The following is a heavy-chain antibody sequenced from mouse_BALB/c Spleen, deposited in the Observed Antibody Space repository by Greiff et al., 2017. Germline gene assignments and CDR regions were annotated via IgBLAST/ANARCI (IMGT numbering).Heavy chain of an antibody. CDR1: GYSITSGYY. Sequence: EVQLQQSGPGLVKPSQSLSLTCSVTGYSITSGYYWNWIRQFPGNKLEWMGYISYDGSNNYNPSLKNRISITRDTSKNPFFLKLNSVTTEDTATYYCARDSYDGYYGFAYWGQGTLVTVSA. J-gene: IGHJ3*01. CDR3: ARDSYDGYYGFAY. V-gene: IGHV3-6*02. CDR2: ISYDGSN. D-gene: IGHD2-3*01.